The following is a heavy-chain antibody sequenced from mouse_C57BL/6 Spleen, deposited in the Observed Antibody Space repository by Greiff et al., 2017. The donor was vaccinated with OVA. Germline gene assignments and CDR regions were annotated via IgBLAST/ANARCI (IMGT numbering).Heavy chain of an antibody. V-gene: IGHV3-1*01. CDR3: AREGDENWYFDV. Sequence: VQLKESGPGMVKPSQSLSLTCTVTGYSITSGYDWHWIRHFPGNKLEWMGYISYSGSTNYNPSLKSRISITHDTSKNHFFLKLNSVTTEDTATYYCAREGDENWYFDVWGTGTTVTVSS. CDR1: GYSITSGYD. CDR2: ISYSGST. J-gene: IGHJ1*03.